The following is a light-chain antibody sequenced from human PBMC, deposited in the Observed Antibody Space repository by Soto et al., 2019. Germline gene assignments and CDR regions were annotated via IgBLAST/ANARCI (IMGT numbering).Light chain of an antibody. Sequence: EIVMTQSPATLSVSPGEGVTLSCRASQSVSTNLAWYQQKPGQAPRLLIHGASTRATGIPARFSGSGSGTEFTLTISSLQSEDFAVYYCQQYNSWPPWTFGQGTKVDI. CDR1: QSVSTN. CDR2: GAS. V-gene: IGKV3-15*01. CDR3: QQYNSWPPWT. J-gene: IGKJ1*01.